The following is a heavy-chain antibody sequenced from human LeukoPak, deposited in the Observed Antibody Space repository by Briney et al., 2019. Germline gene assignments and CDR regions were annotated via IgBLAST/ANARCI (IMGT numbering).Heavy chain of an antibody. J-gene: IGHJ5*02. CDR2: IHWNDDK. V-gene: IGHV2-5*01. CDR3: SNWHSSSREDIVVVPAAIRDNWFYP. Sequence: SGPTLVKPTQTLTLTCTFSGFSLSTSGGGVGWIRRPPGKALECLALIHWNDDKRYSPSLKSRLTITKDTSKNQVVRTMTNLDPVDTATYSCSNWHSSSREDIVVVPAAIRDNWFYPWGQRTLVTVSS. D-gene: IGHD2-2*01. CDR1: GFSLSTSGGG.